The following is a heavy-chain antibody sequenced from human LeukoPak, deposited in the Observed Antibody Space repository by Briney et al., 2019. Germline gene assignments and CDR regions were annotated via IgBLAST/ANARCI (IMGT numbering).Heavy chain of an antibody. D-gene: IGHD4-23*01. V-gene: IGHV4-39*07. CDR3: ARVSETVVTRSSYYFDY. CDR2: IYYSGST. J-gene: IGHJ4*02. CDR1: GGSISSSSYY. Sequence: KPSETLSLTCTVSGGSISSSSYYWGWIRQPPGKGLEWIGSIYYSGSTYYNPSLKSRVTISVDTSKNQFSLKLSSVTAADTAVYYCARVSETVVTRSSYYFDYWGQGTLVTVSS.